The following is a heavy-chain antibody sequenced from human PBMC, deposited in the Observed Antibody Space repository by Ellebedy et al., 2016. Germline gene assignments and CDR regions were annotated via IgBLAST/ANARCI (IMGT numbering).Heavy chain of an antibody. CDR2: ISAYNGNT. D-gene: IGHD3-22*01. J-gene: IGHJ6*02. CDR1: GYTFTSYG. Sequence: ASVKVSCKASGYTFTSYGISWVRQAPGQGLEWMGWISAYNGNTNYAQKLQGRVTMTTDTSTSTACMELRSLRSDDTAVYYCARDIYDSNYNYYYGMDVWGQGTTVTVSS. CDR3: ARDIYDSNYNYYYGMDV. V-gene: IGHV1-18*01.